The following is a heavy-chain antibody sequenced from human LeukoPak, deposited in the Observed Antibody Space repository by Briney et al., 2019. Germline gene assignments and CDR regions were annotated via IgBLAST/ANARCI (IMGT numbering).Heavy chain of an antibody. Sequence: ASVKVSCKASGGTFSSYGISWVRQAPGQGLEWMGGIIPMFPTPNYAQKFQGRVTITADESTSTAYMELSSLRSEDTAVYYCARLGYSYGYDYYYMDVWGKGTTVTVSS. D-gene: IGHD5-18*01. CDR3: ARLGYSYGYDYYYMDV. V-gene: IGHV1-69*13. CDR2: IIPMFPTP. J-gene: IGHJ6*03. CDR1: GGTFSSYG.